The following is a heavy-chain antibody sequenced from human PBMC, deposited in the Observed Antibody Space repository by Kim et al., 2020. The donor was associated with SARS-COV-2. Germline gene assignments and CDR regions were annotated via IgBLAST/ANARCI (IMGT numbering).Heavy chain of an antibody. CDR2: ISWNSGSI. CDR1: GFTFDDYA. V-gene: IGHV3-9*01. CDR3: AKDIGEMATNVLDY. J-gene: IGHJ4*02. Sequence: GGSLRLSCAASGFTFDDYAMHWVRQAPGKGLEWVSGISWNSGSIGYADSVKGRFTISRDNAKNSLYLQMNSLRAEDTALYYCAKDIGEMATNVLDYWGQGTLVTVSS. D-gene: IGHD5-12*01.